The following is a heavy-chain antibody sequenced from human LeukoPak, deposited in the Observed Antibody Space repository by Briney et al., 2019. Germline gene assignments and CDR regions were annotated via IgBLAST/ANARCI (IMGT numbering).Heavy chain of an antibody. D-gene: IGHD2-21*01. CDR1: GFTLSTYA. J-gene: IGHJ4*02. Sequence: PGGSLRLSCAASGFTLSTYAMSWVRQTPGKGLEWVAATSSSDAGTYHADSVRGRFTISRDNSKNTLYLQMNILRAEDAAVYFCAKAPMTSCRGAYCYPFDSWGQGTLVTVSS. V-gene: IGHV3-23*01. CDR2: TSSSDAGT. CDR3: AKAPMTSCRGAYCYPFDS.